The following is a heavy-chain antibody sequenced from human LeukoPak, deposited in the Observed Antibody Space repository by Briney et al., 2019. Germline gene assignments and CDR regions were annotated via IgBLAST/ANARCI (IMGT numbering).Heavy chain of an antibody. CDR2: INHSGST. V-gene: IGHV4-34*01. Sequence: SETLSLTCAVYGGSFSGYYWSWVRQPPGKGLEWIGEINHSGSTNYNPSLKSRVTISVDTSKNQFSLKLSSVTAADTAVYCCARAPLHSYGKNYYGMDVWGQGTTVTVSS. CDR3: ARAPLHSYGKNYYGMDV. J-gene: IGHJ6*02. CDR1: GGSFSGYY. D-gene: IGHD5-18*01.